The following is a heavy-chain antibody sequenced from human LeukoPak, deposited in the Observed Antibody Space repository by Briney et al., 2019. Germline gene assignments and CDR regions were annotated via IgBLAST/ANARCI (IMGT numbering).Heavy chain of an antibody. V-gene: IGHV3-48*04. CDR1: GFTFSNYS. CDR2: ISTRSGTI. Sequence: GGSLRLSCAASGFTFSNYSMNWVRQAPGKGLEWVSYISTRSGTIYYTDSVKGRFTISRDNAKNSLFLQMNSLRADDTAVYYCARVKWHYEGYFDYWGQGTLVTVSS. D-gene: IGHD1-7*01. CDR3: ARVKWHYEGYFDY. J-gene: IGHJ4*02.